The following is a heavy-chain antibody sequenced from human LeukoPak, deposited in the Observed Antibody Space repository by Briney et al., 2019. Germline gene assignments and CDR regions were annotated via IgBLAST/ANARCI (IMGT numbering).Heavy chain of an antibody. CDR3: ARDSLRETFNWFGP. D-gene: IGHD3-16*01. CDR2: IYYSGST. Sequence: SETLSLTCTVSGGSISSSSYYWGWIRQPPGKGLEWIGSIYYSGSTYYNPSLKSRVTISVDRSKNQFSLKLSSVTAADTAVYYCARDSLRETFNWFGPWGQGTLVTVSS. CDR1: GGSISSSSYY. J-gene: IGHJ5*02. V-gene: IGHV4-39*07.